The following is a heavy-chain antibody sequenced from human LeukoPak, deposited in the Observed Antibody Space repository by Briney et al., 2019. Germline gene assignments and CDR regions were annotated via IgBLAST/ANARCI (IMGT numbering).Heavy chain of an antibody. V-gene: IGHV3-43*02. Sequence: GGSLRLSCAASGFAFDDYAMHWVRQAPGKGLEWVSLISGDGGSTYYADSVKGRFIISRDNSKNSLYLQMNSLRTEDTALYYCAKDSYSGSYFGLDDAFDIWGQGTMVTVSS. J-gene: IGHJ3*02. CDR3: AKDSYSGSYFGLDDAFDI. D-gene: IGHD1-26*01. CDR1: GFAFDDYA. CDR2: ISGDGGST.